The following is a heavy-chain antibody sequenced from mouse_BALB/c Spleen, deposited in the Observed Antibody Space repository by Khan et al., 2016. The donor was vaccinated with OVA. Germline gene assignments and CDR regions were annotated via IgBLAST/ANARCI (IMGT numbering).Heavy chain of an antibody. J-gene: IGHJ2*01. CDR3: ARPSGSSHYFDY. CDR1: GYIFTSYW. Sequence: QVQLKQSGAELVRPGASVKLSCKTSGYIFTSYWIHWVKQRSTQGLEWIARTYPGTGSTYYNEKFKGKATLTADKSSSTAYMQLSSLKSEDSAVXYCARPSGSSHYFDYWGQGTTLAVSS. D-gene: IGHD1-1*01. V-gene: IGHV1-76*01. CDR2: TYPGTGST.